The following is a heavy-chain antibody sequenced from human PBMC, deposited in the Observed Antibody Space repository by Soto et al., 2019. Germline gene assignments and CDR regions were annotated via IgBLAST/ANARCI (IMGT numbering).Heavy chain of an antibody. CDR1: GYTFTSYD. Sequence: GASVKVSCKASGYTFTSYDINWVRQATGQRLEWMGWMNPNSGNTGDAQKVPGRGTITRNTSASTAYMELSSLRSEDTAVYYCARVYCSGGSCYGIDYWGQGTLVTVSS. CDR2: MNPNSGNT. J-gene: IGHJ4*02. CDR3: ARVYCSGGSCYGIDY. D-gene: IGHD2-15*01. V-gene: IGHV1-8*01.